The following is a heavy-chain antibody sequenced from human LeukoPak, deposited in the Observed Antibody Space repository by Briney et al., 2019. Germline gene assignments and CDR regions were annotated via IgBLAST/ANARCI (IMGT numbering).Heavy chain of an antibody. D-gene: IGHD6-13*01. CDR3: ARANGSITRSWYTGY. CDR2: INPYSGDT. J-gene: IGHJ4*02. CDR1: GYTFTGYH. Sequence: ASVKVSCKASGYTFTGYHIHCVRQAPGQGLEWRGRINPYSGDTNFAQKFQGRVTMTRDTSITTAYMDLSSLTPDDTAVYFCARANGSITRSWYTGYWGQGTQVTVSS. V-gene: IGHV1-2*06.